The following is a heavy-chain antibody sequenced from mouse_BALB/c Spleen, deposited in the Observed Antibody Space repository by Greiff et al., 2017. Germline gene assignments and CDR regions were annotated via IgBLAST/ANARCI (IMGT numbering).Heavy chain of an antibody. V-gene: IGHV5-6-5*01. D-gene: IGHD1-1*01. CDR3: ARVITTVVDWFAY. CDR2: ISSGGST. CDR1: GFTFSSYA. Sequence: EVMLVESGGGLVKPGGSLKLSCAASGFTFSSYAMSWVRQTPEKRLEWVASISSGGSTYYPDSVKGRFTISRDNARNILYLQMSSLRSEDTAMYYCARVITTVVDWFAYWGQGTLVTVSA. J-gene: IGHJ3*01.